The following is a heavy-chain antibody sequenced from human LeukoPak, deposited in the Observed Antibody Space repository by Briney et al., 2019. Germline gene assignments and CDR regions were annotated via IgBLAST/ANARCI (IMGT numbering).Heavy chain of an antibody. Sequence: GGSLRLSCVASGYTFSRHSMNWVRQAPGKGLEWVSYISSSSSIIHYADSVKGRFTISREDAKNSLFLQMNSLRAEDTAVYYCARVPREGHDNWFDPWGQGTLVTVSS. CDR1: GYTFSRHS. CDR2: ISSSSSII. V-gene: IGHV3-48*01. J-gene: IGHJ5*02. D-gene: IGHD1-26*01. CDR3: ARVPREGHDNWFDP.